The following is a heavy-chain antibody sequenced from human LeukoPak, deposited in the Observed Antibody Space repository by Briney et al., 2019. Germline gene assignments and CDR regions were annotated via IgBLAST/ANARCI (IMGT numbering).Heavy chain of an antibody. V-gene: IGHV4-59*11. CDR1: GGSISSHY. CDR2: IYYSGST. CDR3: ARAPYSSSSTWFDP. D-gene: IGHD6-6*01. J-gene: IGHJ5*02. Sequence: SETLSLTCTVSGGSISSHYWSWIRQPPGKGLEWIGYIYYSGSTNYNPSLKSRVTISVDTSKNQFSLKLSSVTAADTAVYYCARAPYSSSSTWFDPWGQGTLVTVSS.